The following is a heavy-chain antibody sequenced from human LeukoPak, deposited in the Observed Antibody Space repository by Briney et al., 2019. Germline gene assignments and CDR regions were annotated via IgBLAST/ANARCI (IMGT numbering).Heavy chain of an antibody. Sequence: ASVKVSCKASGYTFTSYYMHWVRQAPGQGLEWMGIINPSGGSTNYAQKFQGRVTITADESTSTAYMELSSLRSEDTAVYYCARGVVGAYYYMDVWGKGTTVTVSS. D-gene: IGHD1-26*01. CDR1: GYTFTSYY. CDR3: ARGVVGAYYYMDV. J-gene: IGHJ6*03. CDR2: INPSGGST. V-gene: IGHV1-46*01.